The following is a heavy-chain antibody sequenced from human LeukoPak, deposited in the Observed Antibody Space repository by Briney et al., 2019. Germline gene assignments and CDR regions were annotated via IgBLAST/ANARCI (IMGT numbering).Heavy chain of an antibody. J-gene: IGHJ5*01. CDR3: ARRVGFYGSGSLNYFDP. CDR2: IFRTGST. Sequence: PSDTLSLTCTVSGRSIGSSSYYWGWIRQPPGKGLEWIGSIFRTGSTYYSASLKSRVSISVDTSKNHIALKLTSVTAADTAVYFCARRVGFYGSGSLNYFDPWGQGILVSVSS. D-gene: IGHD3-10*01. V-gene: IGHV4-39*02. CDR1: GRSIGSSSYY.